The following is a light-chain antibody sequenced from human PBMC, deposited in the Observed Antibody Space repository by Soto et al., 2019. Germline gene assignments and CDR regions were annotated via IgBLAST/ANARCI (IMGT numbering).Light chain of an antibody. CDR1: QSVSSN. Sequence: EIVMTQSQATLSVSPGERATLSCRASQSVSSNLAWYQQKPGQAPRLLIYGASTRATSIPARFSGSGSGTEFTLTISSLQSEDFAVYYCQQYNNWPRTFGQGTKLEIK. CDR2: GAS. CDR3: QQYNNWPRT. J-gene: IGKJ2*02. V-gene: IGKV3-15*01.